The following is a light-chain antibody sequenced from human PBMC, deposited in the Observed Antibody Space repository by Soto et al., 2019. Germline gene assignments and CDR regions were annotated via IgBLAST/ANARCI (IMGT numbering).Light chain of an antibody. J-gene: IGLJ1*01. CDR2: DVR. CDR3: SSYTSTGTV. V-gene: IGLV2-14*03. Sequence: QSALTQPASVSGSPGQSITISCTGTSSDVGGYDFVSWFQLHPGKAPKLMIFDVRDRPSGVSNRFSGSKSGNTASLTISGLQAEGEADYYCSSYTSTGTVFGTGTKVTVL. CDR1: SSDVGGYDF.